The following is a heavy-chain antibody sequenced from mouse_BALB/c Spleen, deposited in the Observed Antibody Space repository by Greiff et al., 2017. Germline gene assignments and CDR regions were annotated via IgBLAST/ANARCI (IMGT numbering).Heavy chain of an antibody. J-gene: IGHJ4*01. CDR1: GFNIKDTY. CDR2: IDPANGNT. CDR3: ARNRNYAMDY. V-gene: IGHV14-3*02. Sequence: EVQLQQSGAELVKPGASVKLSCTASGFNIKDTYMHWVKQRPEQGLEWIGRIDPANGNTKYDPKFQGKATITADTSSNTAYLQLSSLTSEDTAVYYWARNRNYAMDYWGQGTSVTVSS.